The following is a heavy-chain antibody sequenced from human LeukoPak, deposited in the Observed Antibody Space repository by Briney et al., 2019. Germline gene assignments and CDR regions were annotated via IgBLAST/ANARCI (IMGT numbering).Heavy chain of an antibody. Sequence: SVKVSCKASGGTFSSYAISWVRQAPGQGLEWMGGIIPIFGTANYAQKFQGRVTITADKSTSTAYMELSSLRSEDTAVYYCARVVYNLAAAGPAPALVGEDVWGKGTTVTVSS. V-gene: IGHV1-69*06. CDR3: ARVVYNLAAAGPAPALVGEDV. CDR1: GGTFSSYA. D-gene: IGHD6-13*01. J-gene: IGHJ6*04. CDR2: IIPIFGTA.